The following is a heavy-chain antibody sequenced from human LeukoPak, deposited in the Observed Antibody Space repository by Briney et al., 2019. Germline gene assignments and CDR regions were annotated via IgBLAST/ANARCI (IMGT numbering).Heavy chain of an antibody. J-gene: IGHJ4*02. CDR2: IRYDGSNK. V-gene: IGHV3-30*02. Sequence: GGSLRLSCAASGFTFSSYGMHWVRQAPGKGLEWVAFIRYDGSNKYYADSVKGRFTISRDNSKNTLYLQMDSLRAEDTAVYYCAKDQGELLQSSDYWGQGTLVTVSS. CDR3: AKDQGELLQSSDY. D-gene: IGHD1-26*01. CDR1: GFTFSSYG.